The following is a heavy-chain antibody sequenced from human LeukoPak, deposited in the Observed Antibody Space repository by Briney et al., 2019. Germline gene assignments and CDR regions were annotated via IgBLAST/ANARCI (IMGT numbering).Heavy chain of an antibody. Sequence: SGPTLVKPTQTLTLTCTFSGFSLSTSGVGVGWIRQPPGKALEWLALIYWNDDKRYSPSLKSRLTITKDTSKNQVVLNMTHMDPVDTATYYCAPGGGSGYCSSTSCLNWFDPWGQGTLVTVSS. D-gene: IGHD2-2*03. CDR3: APGGGSGYCSSTSCLNWFDP. CDR1: GFSLSTSGVG. CDR2: IYWNDDK. V-gene: IGHV2-5*01. J-gene: IGHJ5*02.